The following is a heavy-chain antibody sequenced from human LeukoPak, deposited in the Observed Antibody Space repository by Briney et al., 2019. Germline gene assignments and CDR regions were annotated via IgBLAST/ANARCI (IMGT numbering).Heavy chain of an antibody. CDR1: GYTFTSYG. Sequence: AASVKVSCKASGYTFTSYGISWVRQAPGQGLEWMGGFIPLFARTHYAQKLQGRVTLISDESTNTAYMELSSLTFEDTAVYFCAGGSRTAAAGRFDSWGQGTLVTVSS. D-gene: IGHD6-13*01. CDR2: FIPLFART. J-gene: IGHJ4*02. V-gene: IGHV1-69*05. CDR3: AGGSRTAAAGRFDS.